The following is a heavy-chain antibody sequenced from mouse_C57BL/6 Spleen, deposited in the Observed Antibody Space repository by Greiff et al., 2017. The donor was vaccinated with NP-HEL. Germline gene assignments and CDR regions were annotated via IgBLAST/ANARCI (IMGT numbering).Heavy chain of an antibody. J-gene: IGHJ2*01. V-gene: IGHV1-22*01. D-gene: IGHD1-1*01. CDR1: GYTFTDYN. CDR2: INPNNGGT. CDR3: AITVTTVVAYYFDY. Sequence: EVQLQQSGPELVKPGASVKMSCKASGYTFTDYNMHWVKQSHGKSLEWIGYINPNNGGTSYNQKFKGKATLTVNKSSSTAYMELRSLTSEDSAVYYCAITVTTVVAYYFDYWGQGTTLTVSS.